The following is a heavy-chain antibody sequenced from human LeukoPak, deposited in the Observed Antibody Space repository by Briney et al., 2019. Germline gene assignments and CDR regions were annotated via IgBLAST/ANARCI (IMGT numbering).Heavy chain of an antibody. J-gene: IGHJ4*02. CDR2: IYTSGST. D-gene: IGHD6-13*01. V-gene: IGHV4-61*02. Sequence: SQTLSLTCTVSGGSISSGSYYWSWIRQPAGKGLEWIGRIYTSGSTNYNPSLKSRVTISVDTSKNQFSLKLSSVTAADTAVYYRARWVIFIAAAGHFDYWGQGTLVTVSS. CDR1: GGSISSGSYY. CDR3: ARWVIFIAAAGHFDY.